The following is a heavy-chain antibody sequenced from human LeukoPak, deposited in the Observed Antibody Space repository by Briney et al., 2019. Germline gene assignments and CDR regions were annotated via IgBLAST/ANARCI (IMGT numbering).Heavy chain of an antibody. V-gene: IGHV3-23*01. D-gene: IGHD3-3*01. CDR1: GFTLSRYA. CDR3: ARDRDNDFWSGYYNYFDN. J-gene: IGHJ4*02. Sequence: GGSMRLSCAASGFTLSRYAMTWVRQAPGKGLEWVSAISDSGSSTKYSDSVKGRFTISRDNSKNTVYLQMKSLRAEDTAVYYCARDRDNDFWSGYYNYFDNWGQGTLVTVSS. CDR2: ISDSGSST.